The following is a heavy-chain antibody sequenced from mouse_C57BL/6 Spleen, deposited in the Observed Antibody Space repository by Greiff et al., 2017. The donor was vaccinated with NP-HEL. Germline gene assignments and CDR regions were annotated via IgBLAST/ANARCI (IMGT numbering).Heavy chain of an antibody. CDR1: GFTFSSYT. CDR3: ARQRNPYAMDY. Sequence: EVQRVESGGGLVKPGGSLKLSCAASGFTFSSYTMSWVRQTPEKRLEWVATISGGGGNTYYPDSVKGRFTISRDNAKNTLYLQMSSLRSEDTALYYCARQRNPYAMDYWGQGTSVTVSS. J-gene: IGHJ4*01. CDR2: ISGGGGNT. V-gene: IGHV5-9*01.